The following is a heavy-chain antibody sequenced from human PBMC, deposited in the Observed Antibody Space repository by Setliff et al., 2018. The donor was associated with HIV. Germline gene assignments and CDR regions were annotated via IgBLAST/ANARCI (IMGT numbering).Heavy chain of an antibody. CDR3: ARDPGYTSGSTFHFDY. Sequence: SETLSLTCSVSGASMSGFYWNWIRQPAGKGLEWIGRIHSGGITNHNPSLKSRVTMSVDTSKNHFSLSLSPVTAADTAVYFCARDPGYTSGSTFHFDYWGQGTLVTVSS. V-gene: IGHV4-4*07. CDR2: IHSGGIT. J-gene: IGHJ4*02. D-gene: IGHD5-18*01. CDR1: GASMSGFY.